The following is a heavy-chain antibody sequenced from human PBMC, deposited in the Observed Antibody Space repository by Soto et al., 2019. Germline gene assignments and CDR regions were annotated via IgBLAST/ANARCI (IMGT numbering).Heavy chain of an antibody. D-gene: IGHD5-18*01. J-gene: IGHJ6*02. CDR2: INPTGGST. CDR1: GYSFTSYY. V-gene: IGHV1-46*01. Sequence: QVHLVQSGAEVKNPGASVKVSCKASGYSFTSYYMHWVRQAPGQGLEWMGIINPTGGSTGYAQKLQGRVTKXMDXSXLTVYMELSRLRSEDTAVYYCARAGDTVITRGGMDVWGQGTTVTVAS. CDR3: ARAGDTVITRGGMDV.